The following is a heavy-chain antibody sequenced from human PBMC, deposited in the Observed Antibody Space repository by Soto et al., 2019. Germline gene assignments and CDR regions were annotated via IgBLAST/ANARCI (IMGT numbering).Heavy chain of an antibody. CDR3: ARDSRIVGTSTAYYYYGMDV. CDR1: GGTFSSYA. CDR2: IIPIFGTA. D-gene: IGHD1-26*01. V-gene: IGHV1-69*13. Sequence: GASVKVFCKASGGTFSSYAFSWVRQAPGQGLEWMGGIIPIFGTANYAQKFQGRVTITADESTSTAYMELSSLRSEDTAVYYCARDSRIVGTSTAYYYYGMDVWGQGTTVTVSS. J-gene: IGHJ6*02.